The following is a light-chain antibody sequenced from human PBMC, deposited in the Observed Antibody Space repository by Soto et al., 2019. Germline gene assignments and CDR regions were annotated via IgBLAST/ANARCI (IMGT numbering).Light chain of an antibody. CDR3: QHYNNWPPWA. CDR1: QSVSSN. V-gene: IGKV3-15*01. J-gene: IGKJ1*01. CDR2: GAS. Sequence: EIVMTQSPVTLSVSPGERATLTCRASQSVSSNLAWYQQKPGQAPRLLIYGASTRATGIPARFSGGGSGTEFTLTISSLESEDFAVYYCQHYNNWPPWAFGPGTKMEIK.